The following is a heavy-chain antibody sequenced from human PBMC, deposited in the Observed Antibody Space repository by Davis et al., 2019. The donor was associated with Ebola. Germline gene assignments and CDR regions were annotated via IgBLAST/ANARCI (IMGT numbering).Heavy chain of an antibody. CDR3: AKDNPVLDQ. CDR2: ISYDGSNK. V-gene: IGHV3-30*18. CDR1: GLTVSSNY. J-gene: IGHJ4*02. D-gene: IGHD1-14*01. Sequence: GGSLRLSCAASGLTVSSNYMSWVRQAPGKGLEWVAVISYDGSNKYYADSVKGRFTISRDNSKNTVYLQMNSLRGEDTAVYYCAKDNPVLDQWGQGTLVTVSS.